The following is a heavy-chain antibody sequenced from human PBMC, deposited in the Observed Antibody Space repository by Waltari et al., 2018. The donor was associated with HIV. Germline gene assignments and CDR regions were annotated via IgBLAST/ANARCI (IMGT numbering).Heavy chain of an antibody. CDR3: ARGSDYYDSSGYYSPFDY. CDR2: INHSGST. V-gene: IGHV4-34*01. CDR1: GGSFSGYY. Sequence: QVQLQQWGAGLLKPSATLSLTCAVYGGSFSGYYWSWIRQPPGKGLEWIGEINHSGSTNYNPSLKSRVTISVDTSKNQFSLKLSSVTAADTAVYYCARGSDYYDSSGYYSPFDYWGQGTLVTVSS. J-gene: IGHJ4*02. D-gene: IGHD3-22*01.